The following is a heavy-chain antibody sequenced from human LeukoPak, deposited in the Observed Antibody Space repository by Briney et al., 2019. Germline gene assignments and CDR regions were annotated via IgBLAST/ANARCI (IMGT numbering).Heavy chain of an antibody. J-gene: IGHJ4*02. CDR1: GFSLSTSGMC. Sequence: SGPALVEPTQTLTLTCTFSGFSLSTSGMCVSWIRQPPGKALEWHALIDWDADTYYSTSLKTRLIISKDTSKNQVVLTMTNMDPVDTATYYCTRTYSGSYPVHYWGQGTLVTVSS. CDR3: TRTYSGSYPVHY. D-gene: IGHD1-26*01. V-gene: IGHV2-70*13. CDR2: IDWDADT.